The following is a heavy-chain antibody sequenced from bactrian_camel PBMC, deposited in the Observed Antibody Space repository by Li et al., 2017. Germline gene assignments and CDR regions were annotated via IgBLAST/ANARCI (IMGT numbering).Heavy chain of an antibody. J-gene: IGHJ4*01. Sequence: VQLVESGGGLVQPGGSLRLSCGASGFTFSNYGMSWVRHAPGKGLEWVSGIYSDGSKTYYLDSVKGRFTISRDNAKNTLSLQMNSLKYEDAAVYYCAKPLSRPRHPFWVRAVTSDFANWGRGTQVTVS. CDR1: GFTFSNYG. D-gene: IGHD3*01. CDR3: AKPLSRPRHPFWVRAVTSDFAN. CDR2: IYSDGSKT. V-gene: IGHV3S7*01.